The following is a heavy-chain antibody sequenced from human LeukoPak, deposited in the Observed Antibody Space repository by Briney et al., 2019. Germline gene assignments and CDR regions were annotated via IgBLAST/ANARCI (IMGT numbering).Heavy chain of an antibody. CDR1: GGSISSYY. J-gene: IGHJ4*02. V-gene: IGHV4-59*01. CDR2: IYYSGST. D-gene: IGHD1-26*01. Sequence: SETLSLTCNVSGGSISSYYWSWIRQPPGKGLEWIGYIYYSGSTNYNPFLKSRGTISVDTSKNQFSLKLSSVTVADTAVYYCARGRIVGTTTWSFDYWGQGTLVTVSS. CDR3: ARGRIVGTTTWSFDY.